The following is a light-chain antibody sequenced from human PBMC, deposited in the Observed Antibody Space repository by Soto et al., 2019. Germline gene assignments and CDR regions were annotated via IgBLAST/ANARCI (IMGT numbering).Light chain of an antibody. CDR1: QTISTW. CDR3: QQYTSFLWT. Sequence: DIPMTQFPSTLSASVGDRVTITCRASQTISTWLAWYQQKPGKAPKLLIYTASSLESGVPSRFSGSGSGTEFTLTISSLQPDDLATYYCQQYTSFLWTFGQGTKVEIK. CDR2: TAS. J-gene: IGKJ1*01. V-gene: IGKV1-5*03.